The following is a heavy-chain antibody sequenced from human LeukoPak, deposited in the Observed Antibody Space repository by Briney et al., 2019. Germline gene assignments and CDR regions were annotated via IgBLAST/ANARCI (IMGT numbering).Heavy chain of an antibody. D-gene: IGHD3-10*01. V-gene: IGHV3-7*04. CDR1: GFTFSTSW. J-gene: IGHJ4*02. CDR2: INQDGSEK. Sequence: GGSLRLSCEASGFTFSTSWMSWARQAPGKGLECVANINQDGSEKYYVDSVKGRFTISRDNAKNSLYLQMNSLRADDTAVYYCAKDGSANYWGQGTLVTVSS. CDR3: AKDGSANY.